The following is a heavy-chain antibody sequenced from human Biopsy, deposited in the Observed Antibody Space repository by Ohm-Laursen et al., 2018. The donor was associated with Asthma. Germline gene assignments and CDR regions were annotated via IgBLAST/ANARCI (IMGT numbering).Heavy chain of an antibody. CDR3: AREGTGIWVRGVPSVWFDS. CDR1: GFTFGNFW. Sequence: SLRLSCTAFGFTFGNFWMSWGRQTPGKGLEWVATITGDGSQKFYVDSVTGRFTISRDNSKNTLYLQMTTLRAEDTAVYYCAREGTGIWVRGVPSVWFDSWGQGTPVTVSS. J-gene: IGHJ5*01. V-gene: IGHV3-7*03. CDR2: ITGDGSQK. D-gene: IGHD3-10*01.